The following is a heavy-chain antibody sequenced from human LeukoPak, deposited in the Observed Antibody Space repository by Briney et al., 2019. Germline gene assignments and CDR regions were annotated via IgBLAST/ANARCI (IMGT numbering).Heavy chain of an antibody. CDR2: ISAYNGNT. V-gene: IGHV1-18*01. CDR1: GYTFTSYG. CDR3: ARDRTIYTPNWFDP. D-gene: IGHD1-14*01. Sequence: ASVKVSCKASGYTFTSYGISWVRQAPGQGLEWTGWISAYNGNTNYAQKLQGRVTMTTDTSTSTAYMELRSLRSDDTAVYYCARDRTIYTPNWFDPWGQGTLVTVSS. J-gene: IGHJ5*02.